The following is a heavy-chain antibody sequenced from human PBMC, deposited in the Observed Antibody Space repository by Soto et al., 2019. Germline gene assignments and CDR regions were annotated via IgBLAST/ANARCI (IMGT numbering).Heavy chain of an antibody. Sequence: SETLSLTCAVYGGSFSGYYWSWIRQPPGKGLEWIGEINHSGSTNYNPSLKSRVTISVDTSKNQFSLKLSSVTAADTAVYYCARGRGSSSSNIGQYYYYYYMDVWGKGTTVTVSS. CDR2: INHSGST. CDR3: ARGRGSSSSNIGQYYYYYYMDV. CDR1: GGSFSGYY. D-gene: IGHD6-13*01. J-gene: IGHJ6*03. V-gene: IGHV4-34*01.